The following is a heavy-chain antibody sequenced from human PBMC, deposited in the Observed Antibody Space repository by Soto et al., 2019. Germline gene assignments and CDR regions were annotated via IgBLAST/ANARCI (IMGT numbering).Heavy chain of an antibody. CDR2: ISWNSGSI. Sequence: GGSLRLSCAASGFTFDDYAMHRVRQAPGKGLEWVSGISWNSGSIGYADSVKGRFTISRDNAKNSLYLQMNSLRAEDTALYYCAKGSYYGTKPLPRLTHLDYWGQGTLVTVSS. J-gene: IGHJ4*02. CDR1: GFTFDDYA. V-gene: IGHV3-9*01. CDR3: AKGSYYGTKPLPRLTHLDY. D-gene: IGHD3-10*01.